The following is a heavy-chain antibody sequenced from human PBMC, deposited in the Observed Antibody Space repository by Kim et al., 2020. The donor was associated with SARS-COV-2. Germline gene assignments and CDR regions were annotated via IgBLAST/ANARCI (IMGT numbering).Heavy chain of an antibody. CDR1: GYTFTAYS. D-gene: IGHD3-9*01. CDR3: ARGYDISDNWFGP. Sequence: ASVKVSCKTSGYTFTAYSIHWVRQAPGQGLEWMGRVNPNSGGTNFGQKFQGRVTLTRDTSITTAYMELSRLTSDDTAIYYCARGYDISDNWFGPWGQGTLVTVSS. V-gene: IGHV1-2*06. CDR2: VNPNSGGT. J-gene: IGHJ5*02.